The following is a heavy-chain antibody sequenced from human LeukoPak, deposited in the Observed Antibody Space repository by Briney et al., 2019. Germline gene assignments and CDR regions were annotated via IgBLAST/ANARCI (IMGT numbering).Heavy chain of an antibody. CDR1: GGSISSGDYY. D-gene: IGHD4-17*01. J-gene: IGHJ4*02. CDR2: IYSSGST. CDR3: TRLAHQMTTVDY. V-gene: IGHV4-39*01. Sequence: SETLSLTCTVSGGSISSGDYYWSWIRQPPGKGLEWIGSIYSSGSTYYNPSLKSRVTISADTSKNQFSLKLSSVTAADTAVYYCTRLAHQMTTVDYWGQGTLVTVSS.